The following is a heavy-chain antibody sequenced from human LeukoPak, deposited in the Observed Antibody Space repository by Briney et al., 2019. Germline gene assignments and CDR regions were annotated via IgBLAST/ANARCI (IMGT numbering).Heavy chain of an antibody. CDR3: ARGAVVLLGWFDP. CDR1: GGSISSGDYY. V-gene: IGHV4-30-4*01. J-gene: IGHJ5*02. CDR2: IYYSGST. Sequence: SETLSLTCTVSGGSISSGDYYWSWIRQPPGKGLEWIGYIYYSGSTYYNPSLKSRVTISVDTSKNQFSLKLSSVTAADTAEYYCARGAVVLLGWFDPWGQGTLVTASS. D-gene: IGHD2-15*01.